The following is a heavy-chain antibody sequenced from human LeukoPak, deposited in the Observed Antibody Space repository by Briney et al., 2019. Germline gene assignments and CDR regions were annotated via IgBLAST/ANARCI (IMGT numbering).Heavy chain of an antibody. D-gene: IGHD3-22*01. CDR1: GFTFSSYA. J-gene: IGHJ4*02. CDR3: AKDWYYYDSSGYYDY. V-gene: IGHV3-23*01. Sequence: GGSLRPSCAASGFTFSSYAMSWVRQAPGKGLEWVSAISGSGGSTYYADSVKGRFTISRDNSENTLYLQMNSLRAEDTAVYYCAKDWYYYDSSGYYDYWGQGTLVTVSS. CDR2: ISGSGGST.